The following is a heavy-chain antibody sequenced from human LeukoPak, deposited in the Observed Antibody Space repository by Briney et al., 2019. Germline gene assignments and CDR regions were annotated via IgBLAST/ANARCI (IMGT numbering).Heavy chain of an antibody. V-gene: IGHV4-59*01. CDR2: LSNSGST. J-gene: IGHJ4*02. CDR3: ARAVPFDY. Sequence: SETLSLTCTVSGASISSYYWSWIRQPPGKGLEWIGYLSNSGSTNYNPSLKSRVTISVDTSKKQFSLKLISVTAADTAVHYCARAVPFDYWGQGTLVTVSS. CDR1: GASISSYY.